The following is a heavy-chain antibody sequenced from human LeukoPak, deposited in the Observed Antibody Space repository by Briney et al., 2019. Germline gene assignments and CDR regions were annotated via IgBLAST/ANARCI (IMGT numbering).Heavy chain of an antibody. CDR2: IYSGGST. Sequence: GGSLRLSCAASGFTFSTYWMHWVRQAPGKGLEWVSVIYSGGSTYYADYVKGRFTISRDNSKNTLYLQMNSLRAEDKAVYYCARGVRVTGYAEYYFDYWGQGTLVTVSS. V-gene: IGHV3-66*01. CDR1: GFTFSTYW. D-gene: IGHD5-12*01. J-gene: IGHJ4*02. CDR3: ARGVRVTGYAEYYFDY.